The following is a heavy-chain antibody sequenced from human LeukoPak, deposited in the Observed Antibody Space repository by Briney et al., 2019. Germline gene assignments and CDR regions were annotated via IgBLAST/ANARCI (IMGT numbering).Heavy chain of an antibody. Sequence: PSETLSLTCAVYGGSFSGYYWSWIRQPPGKGLEWIGEINHSGSTNCNPSLKSRVTISVDTSKNQFSLKLSSVTAADTAVYYCARIPNTSSSWYRSGYYWGQGTLVTVSS. CDR1: GGSFSGYY. V-gene: IGHV4-34*01. J-gene: IGHJ4*02. D-gene: IGHD6-13*01. CDR3: ARIPNTSSSWYRSGYY. CDR2: INHSGST.